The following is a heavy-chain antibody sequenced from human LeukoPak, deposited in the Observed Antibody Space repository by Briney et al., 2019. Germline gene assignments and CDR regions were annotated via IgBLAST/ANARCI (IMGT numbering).Heavy chain of an antibody. D-gene: IGHD2-21*02. V-gene: IGHV3-48*01. CDR3: AREAPVTVDY. J-gene: IGHJ4*02. CDR1: GFTFSSYS. Sequence: GSLRLSCAASGFTFSSYSMNWVRQAPGKGLEWVSYISSSSSTIYYADSVKGRFTISRDNAKNSLYLQMNSLRAEDTAVYYCAREAPVTVDYWGQGTLVTVSS. CDR2: ISSSSSTI.